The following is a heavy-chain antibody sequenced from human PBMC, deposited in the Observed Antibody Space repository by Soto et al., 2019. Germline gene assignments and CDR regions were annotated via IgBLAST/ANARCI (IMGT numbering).Heavy chain of an antibody. Sequence: PWQTLSLTCAISGDSVSTNSAAWNWIRQSPSRGLEWLGRTYYRSKWYNDYAVSVKSRITINPDTSKNQFSLQLNSVTPEDTAVYYCARDFTAAAGLWNWFDPWGQGTLVTVSS. D-gene: IGHD6-13*01. J-gene: IGHJ5*02. V-gene: IGHV6-1*01. CDR1: GDSVSTNSAA. CDR3: ARDFTAAAGLWNWFDP. CDR2: TYYRSKWYN.